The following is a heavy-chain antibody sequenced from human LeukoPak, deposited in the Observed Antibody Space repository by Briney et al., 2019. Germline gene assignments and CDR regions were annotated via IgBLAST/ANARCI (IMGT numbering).Heavy chain of an antibody. CDR2: IYPGDSDT. Sequence: GESLKISCKGSGYIFTTHWIGWVRQMPGKGLEWMGIIYPGDSDTRYSPFFQGQVTISADKSISTAYLQWSSLKASDTAMYYCARLSRDCSGGSCYSDHFDYWGQGTLVTVSS. V-gene: IGHV5-51*01. CDR3: ARLSRDCSGGSCYSDHFDY. J-gene: IGHJ4*02. CDR1: GYIFTTHW. D-gene: IGHD2-15*01.